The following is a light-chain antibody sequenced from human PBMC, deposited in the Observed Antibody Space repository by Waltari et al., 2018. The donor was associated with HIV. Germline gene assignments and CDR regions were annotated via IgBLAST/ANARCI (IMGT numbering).Light chain of an antibody. CDR3: SSYAGSNNLV. J-gene: IGLJ3*02. V-gene: IGLV2-8*01. CDR2: EVS. CDR1: SSAVGGYNY. Sequence: QSALTQPPSASESPGQSVTISCTVTSSAVGGYNYVSWYQQHPGKAPKLMIYEVSKRPAGVPDRFSGSKSGNTASLTVSGLQAEDEADYYCSSYAGSNNLVFGGGTKLTVL.